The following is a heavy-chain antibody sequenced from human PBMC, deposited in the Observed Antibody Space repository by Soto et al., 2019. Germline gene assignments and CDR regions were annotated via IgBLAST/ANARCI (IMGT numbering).Heavy chain of an antibody. J-gene: IGHJ4*02. CDR1: GYTFTSYG. D-gene: IGHD3-10*01. Sequence: ASVKISCKASGYTFTSYGISLVRQAPGQGLEWMAWINVYNGNTNYAQKLQGRVTMTTDTSTSSASMELRSLRSDDTAVYYCARAWFGDFVYYFDYWGQGTPVTVSS. V-gene: IGHV1-18*01. CDR2: INVYNGNT. CDR3: ARAWFGDFVYYFDY.